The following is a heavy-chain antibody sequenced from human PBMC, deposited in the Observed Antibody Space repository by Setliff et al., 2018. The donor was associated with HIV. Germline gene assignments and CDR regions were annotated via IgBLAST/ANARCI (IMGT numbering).Heavy chain of an antibody. D-gene: IGHD5-12*01. V-gene: IGHV4-34*01. J-gene: IGHJ3*02. Sequence: SETLSLTCAVYGGSFSGYHWNWIRQFPGKGLEWIGEINQRGGINYNPSLKSRVTISIDTFKNQFSRKLYSVTAADTAVYYCATASGYDLLMGAFDIWGQGTMVTVSS. CDR2: INQRGGI. CDR3: ATASGYDLLMGAFDI. CDR1: GGSFSGYH.